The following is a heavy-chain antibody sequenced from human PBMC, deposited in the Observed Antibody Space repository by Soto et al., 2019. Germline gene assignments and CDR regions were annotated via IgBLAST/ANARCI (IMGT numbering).Heavy chain of an antibody. Sequence: GGSLRLSSAASGFTFSSYAMSWVRQAPGKGLEWVSAISGSGGSTYYADSVKGRFTISRDNSKNTLYLQMNSLRAEDTAVYYCAKGRRQQLAIFDYWGQGTLVTVSS. V-gene: IGHV3-23*01. CDR3: AKGRRQQLAIFDY. CDR2: ISGSGGST. D-gene: IGHD6-13*01. CDR1: GFTFSSYA. J-gene: IGHJ4*02.